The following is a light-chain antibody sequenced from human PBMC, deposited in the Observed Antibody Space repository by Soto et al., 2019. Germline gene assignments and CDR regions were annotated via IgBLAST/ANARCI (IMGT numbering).Light chain of an antibody. V-gene: IGKV3-11*01. CDR1: QSVSSH. CDR2: DAS. CDR3: QQVGIGHLS. Sequence: EIVLTQSPATLSLSPGEGATVSCRASQSVSSHLAWYQQKRGQAPRLLIYDASSRASGIPARFSGRGSGTDFTPPISYLGPEDLEIFYCQQVGIGHLSFGQGTRLEI. J-gene: IGKJ5*01.